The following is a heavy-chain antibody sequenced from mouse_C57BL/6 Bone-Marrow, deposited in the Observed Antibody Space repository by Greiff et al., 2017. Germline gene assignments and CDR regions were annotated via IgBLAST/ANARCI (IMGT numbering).Heavy chain of an antibody. D-gene: IGHD2-4*01. Sequence: VQLQQSGPVLVKPGASVKMSCKASGYTFTDYYMNWVKQSHGKSLEWIGVINPYNGGTSYNQKFKGKTTLTVDKSYSTAYMELNSLTSEDSAVYYCARSGDYDRFAYWGQGTLVTVSA. CDR1: GYTFTDYY. V-gene: IGHV1-19*01. CDR2: INPYNGGT. J-gene: IGHJ3*01. CDR3: ARSGDYDRFAY.